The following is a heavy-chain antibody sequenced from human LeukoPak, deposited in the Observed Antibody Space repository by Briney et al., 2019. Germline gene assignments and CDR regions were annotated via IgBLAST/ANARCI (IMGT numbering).Heavy chain of an antibody. D-gene: IGHD5-18*01. CDR3: TRDLGVDTTMIFFDY. J-gene: IGHJ4*02. Sequence: ASVKVSCKASGYTFTSFGISWVRQAPGQGLEWMGWSSAYNGNTNYAQKFQGRVTMTTDTSTSTAYMEVRSLRSDVTAVYYCTRDLGVDTTMIFFDYWGQGSLVTVSS. V-gene: IGHV1-18*01. CDR2: SSAYNGNT. CDR1: GYTFTSFG.